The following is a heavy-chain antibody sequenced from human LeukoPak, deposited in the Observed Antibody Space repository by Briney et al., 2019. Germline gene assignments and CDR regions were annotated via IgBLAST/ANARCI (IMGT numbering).Heavy chain of an antibody. D-gene: IGHD3-10*01. CDR2: IYYSGST. CDR1: GGSIRSGDYY. Sequence: PSETLSLTCTVSGGSIRSGDYYWSWIRQPPGKGLEWIGYIYYSGSTYYNPSLESRVTISVDTSKNQFSLKLSSVTAADTAVYYCARVGAKYYYGSGSNGGTFDYWGQGTLVTVSS. J-gene: IGHJ4*02. V-gene: IGHV4-30-4*01. CDR3: ARVGAKYYYGSGSNGGTFDY.